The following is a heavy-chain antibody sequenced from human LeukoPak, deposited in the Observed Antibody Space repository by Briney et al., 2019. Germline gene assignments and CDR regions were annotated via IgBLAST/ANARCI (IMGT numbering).Heavy chain of an antibody. CDR1: GFTFSSYS. V-gene: IGHV3-7*05. D-gene: IGHD4-17*01. J-gene: IGHJ4*02. CDR3: ASGRYGDYF. CDR2: IKQDGSEK. Sequence: GGSLRLSCGASGFTFSSYSMNWVRQAPGKGLEWVAKIKQDGSEKFYVDSVKGRFAISRDNAKNSLYLQMNSLRAEDTAVYYCASGRYGDYFWGQGTLVAVSS.